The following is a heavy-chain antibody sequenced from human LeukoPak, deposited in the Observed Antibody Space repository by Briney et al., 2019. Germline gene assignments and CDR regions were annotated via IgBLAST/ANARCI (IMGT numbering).Heavy chain of an antibody. V-gene: IGHV3-7*01. CDR2: INQHGDEK. Sequence: GGSLRLSCAASGFTFSNYAMSWVRQAPGKGLEWVANINQHGDEKHYVDSVKGRFTISRDNAKNSLYLQMNSLRAEDTAVYYCARLTGQEAFDIWGQGTMVTVSS. CDR1: GFTFSNYA. CDR3: ARLTGQEAFDI. J-gene: IGHJ3*02. D-gene: IGHD3-9*01.